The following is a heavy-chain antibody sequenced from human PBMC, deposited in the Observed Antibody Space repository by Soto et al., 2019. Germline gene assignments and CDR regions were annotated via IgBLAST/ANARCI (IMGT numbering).Heavy chain of an antibody. CDR3: AKDLGLEAYYYYGIDV. Sequence: PGGSLRLSCAASGVTFRSFGMYWVRQAPGKGLDCVAVISFDGSNKYYADSVKGRFIISRDNSKNTLYLQMNSLRPEDTAVYYCAKDLGLEAYYYYGIDVWGQGTTVTVSS. V-gene: IGHV3-30*18. CDR1: GVTFRSFG. D-gene: IGHD1-1*01. J-gene: IGHJ6*02. CDR2: ISFDGSNK.